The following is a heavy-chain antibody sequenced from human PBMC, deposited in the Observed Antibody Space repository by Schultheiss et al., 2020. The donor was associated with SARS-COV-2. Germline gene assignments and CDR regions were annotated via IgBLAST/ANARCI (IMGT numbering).Heavy chain of an antibody. J-gene: IGHJ4*02. Sequence: GGSLRLSCATSGFSFNVYSMYWVRQAPGKGLEWVSSISASSAYIYYADSVKGRFTISRDNSKNTLYLQMNSLRAEDTAVYYCTTQQLVFDYWGQGTLVTVSS. D-gene: IGHD6-13*01. CDR2: ISASSAYI. V-gene: IGHV3-21*01. CDR1: GFSFNVYS. CDR3: TTQQLVFDY.